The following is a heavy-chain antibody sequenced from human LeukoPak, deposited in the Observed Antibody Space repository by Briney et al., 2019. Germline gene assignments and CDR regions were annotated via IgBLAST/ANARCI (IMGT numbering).Heavy chain of an antibody. V-gene: IGHV3-23*01. CDR1: GFTFSSYA. CDR2: ISGSGGST. CDR3: AKLSSSWFLNPIDY. D-gene: IGHD6-13*01. Sequence: PGGSLRLSCAASGFTFSSYAMSWVRQAPGKGLEWVSAISGSGGSTYYADSVKGRFTISRDNSKNTLYLQMNSLRAEDTAVYYCAKLSSSWFLNPIDYWGQGTLVTVSS. J-gene: IGHJ4*02.